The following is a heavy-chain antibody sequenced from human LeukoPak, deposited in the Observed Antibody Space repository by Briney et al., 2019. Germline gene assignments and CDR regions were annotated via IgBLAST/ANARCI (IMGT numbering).Heavy chain of an antibody. V-gene: IGHV4-39*07. CDR2: NCYSEST. CDR1: GGSVSSNTYY. CDR3: ARVGGDTLEFDY. J-gene: IGHJ4*02. D-gene: IGHD2-21*02. Sequence: SETLSLTCTVSGGSVSSNTYYWGWIRQPPGKGLEWIGSNCYSESTYYNPSLKSRVSISVDSSKNQFSLRLSSVTAVDTAVYYCARVGGDTLEFDYWGQGTLVTVSS.